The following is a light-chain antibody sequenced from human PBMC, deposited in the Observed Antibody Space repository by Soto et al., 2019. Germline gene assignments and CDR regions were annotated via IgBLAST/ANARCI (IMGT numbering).Light chain of an antibody. CDR2: DVA. Sequence: QSVLTQPRSVSGSPGQSVTFSCTGTSSDVGSYNFVSWHQQHPGKAPKLMIYDVAKRPSGVPDRFSGSKSGNTASLTISGLQAEDEADYYCCTFAGRYSYVFXSGTKGTVL. V-gene: IGLV2-11*01. J-gene: IGLJ1*01. CDR1: SSDVGSYNF. CDR3: CTFAGRYSYV.